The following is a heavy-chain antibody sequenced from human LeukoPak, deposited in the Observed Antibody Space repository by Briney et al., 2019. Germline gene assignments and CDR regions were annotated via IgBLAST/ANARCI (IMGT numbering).Heavy chain of an antibody. V-gene: IGHV4-34*01. CDR3: ARRYCSSTSCSFFHYYYYMDV. J-gene: IGHJ6*03. Sequence: PSETLSLTCAVYGGSFSGYYWSWIRQPPGKGLEWIGEINHSGSTNYNPSLKSRVTISVDTSKNQFSLKLSSVTAADTAVYYCARRYCSSTSCSFFHYYYYMDVWGKGTTVTVSS. D-gene: IGHD2-2*01. CDR2: INHSGST. CDR1: GGSFSGYY.